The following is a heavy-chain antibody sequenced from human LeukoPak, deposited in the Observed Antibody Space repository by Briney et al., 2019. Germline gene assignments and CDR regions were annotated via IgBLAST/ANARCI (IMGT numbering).Heavy chain of an antibody. CDR1: GGSISSSSYY. J-gene: IGHJ4*02. Sequence: SETLSLTCTVSGGSISSSSYYWGWIRQPPGKGLEWIGRIYYSGSTYYNPSLKSRVTISVDTSKNQFSLKLSSVTAADTAVYYCARDYMGSAALDYWGQGTLVTVSS. D-gene: IGHD3-10*01. V-gene: IGHV4-39*07. CDR2: IYYSGST. CDR3: ARDYMGSAALDY.